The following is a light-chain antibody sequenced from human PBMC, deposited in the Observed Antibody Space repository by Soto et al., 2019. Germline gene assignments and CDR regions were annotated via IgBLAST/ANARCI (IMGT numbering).Light chain of an antibody. CDR3: CSSAVSHTYV. J-gene: IGLJ1*01. V-gene: IGLV2-11*01. Sequence: QSALTQPPSASGSPGQSVTISCTGTSGDVGGYDYVSWYQQHPGKAPKLMLFDVTKRPSGVPDRFSRSKSGNTASLTISWLQAEDEADYYCCSSAVSHTYVFGTGTKVTVL. CDR2: DVT. CDR1: SGDVGGYDY.